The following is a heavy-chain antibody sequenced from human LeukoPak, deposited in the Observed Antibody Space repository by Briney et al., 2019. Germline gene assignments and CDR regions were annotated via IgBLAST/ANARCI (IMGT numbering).Heavy chain of an antibody. CDR2: ISGSGGST. D-gene: IGHD3-22*01. J-gene: IGHJ4*02. V-gene: IGHV3-23*01. CDR1: GFTFSSYA. Sequence: GGSLRLSCAASGFTFSSYAMSWVRQAPGKGLEWVSAISGSGGSTYYADSVKGRFTISRDNSKNTLYLQMNSLRAEDTAVYYCAKDREDTMMDGLGYFDYWGQGTLVTVSS. CDR3: AKDREDTMMDGLGYFDY.